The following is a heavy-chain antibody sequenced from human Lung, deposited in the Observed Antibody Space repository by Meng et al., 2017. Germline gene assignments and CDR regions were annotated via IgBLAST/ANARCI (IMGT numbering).Heavy chain of an antibody. V-gene: IGHV3-23*04. CDR2: LSGGGFTT. CDR3: AKYSYGLGDYLDY. Sequence: EVRLVGSGGGLVPPGGSLRLCCAASGFSFSSYAMSWVRHAPGKGLEWVSALSGGGFTTYYADSVKGRFAISRHNSKNTLYLQMNSLRAEDTALYYCAKYSYGLGDYLDYWGQGALVTVS. J-gene: IGHJ4*02. D-gene: IGHD3-10*01. CDR1: GFSFSSYA.